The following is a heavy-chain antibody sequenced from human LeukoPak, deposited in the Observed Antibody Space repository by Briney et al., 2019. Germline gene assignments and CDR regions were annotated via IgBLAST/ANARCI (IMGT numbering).Heavy chain of an antibody. Sequence: NLQGRVTMTSDTSTSTVYMELSGLRSDDTAVYYCARVRDGYNDAYDVWGQGTMVTVPS. V-gene: IGHV1-46*01. D-gene: IGHD5-24*01. J-gene: IGHJ3*01. CDR3: ARVRDGYNDAYDV.